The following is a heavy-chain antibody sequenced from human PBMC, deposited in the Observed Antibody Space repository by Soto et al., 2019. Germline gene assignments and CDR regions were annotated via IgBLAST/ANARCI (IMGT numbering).Heavy chain of an antibody. CDR1: GGSVSSATYF. D-gene: IGHD6-19*01. CDR3: ARGMYSSGWNLDL. V-gene: IGHV4-61*01. CDR2: ILYSGST. J-gene: IGHJ5*02. Sequence: PSETLSLTCPVSGGSVSSATYFWSWVRQPPGGGLEWIAYILYSGSTKYNPSLKSRVTISLSTSKTQFSLRLTSVTAADTAVYYCARGMYSSGWNLDLWGQGTVVTVSS.